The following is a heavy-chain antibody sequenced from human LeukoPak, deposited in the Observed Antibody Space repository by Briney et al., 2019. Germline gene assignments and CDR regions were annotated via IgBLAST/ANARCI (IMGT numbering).Heavy chain of an antibody. V-gene: IGHV1-18*01. CDR3: ARESLKDYGSGSSPDYYYGMDV. Sequence: GASVKVSCKASGYTLTSYGISWVRQAPGQGLEWMGWISAYNGNTNYAQKLQGRVTMTTDTSTSTAYMELRSLRSEDTAVYYCARESLKDYGSGSSPDYYYGMDVWGQGTTVTVSS. CDR1: GYTLTSYG. D-gene: IGHD3-10*01. J-gene: IGHJ6*02. CDR2: ISAYNGNT.